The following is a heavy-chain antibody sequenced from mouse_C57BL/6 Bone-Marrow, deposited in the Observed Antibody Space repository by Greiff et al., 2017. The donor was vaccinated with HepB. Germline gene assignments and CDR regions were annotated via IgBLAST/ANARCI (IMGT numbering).Heavy chain of an antibody. Sequence: VQLKQSGPVLVKPGASVKMSCKASGYTFTDYYMNWVKQSHGKSLEWIGVINPYNGGTSYNQKFKGKATLTVDKSSSTAYMELNSLTSEDSAVYYCARKEGPMDYWGQGTSVTVSS. CDR1: GYTFTDYY. J-gene: IGHJ4*01. CDR3: ARKEGPMDY. CDR2: INPYNGGT. V-gene: IGHV1-19*01. D-gene: IGHD3-3*01.